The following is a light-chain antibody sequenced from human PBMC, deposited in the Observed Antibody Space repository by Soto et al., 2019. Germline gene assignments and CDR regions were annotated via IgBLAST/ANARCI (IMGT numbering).Light chain of an antibody. Sequence: QSALTQPASVSGSPGQSITISCTGTSSDVGAYDFVSWYQHYPGKAPKLVTFDVTHRPPGISDRFSGSKSANTASLTISGLQAYDEAFYYCSSYTPRSTRVFGGGTNLTVL. CDR3: SSYTPRSTRV. CDR1: SSDVGAYDF. V-gene: IGLV2-14*01. CDR2: DVT. J-gene: IGLJ2*01.